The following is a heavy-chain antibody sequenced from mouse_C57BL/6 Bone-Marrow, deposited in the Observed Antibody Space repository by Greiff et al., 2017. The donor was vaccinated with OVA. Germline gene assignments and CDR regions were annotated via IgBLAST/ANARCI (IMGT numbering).Heavy chain of an antibody. Sequence: QVQLKESGAELVRPGASVTLSCKASGYTFTDYEMHWVKQTPVHGLEWIGAIAPETGGTAYNQKFKGKAILTADKSSSTAYMELRSLTSEYSAVSYCTRWGPDYWGQGTTLTVSS. J-gene: IGHJ2*01. D-gene: IGHD3-3*01. CDR1: GYTFTDYE. V-gene: IGHV1-15*01. CDR2: IAPETGGT. CDR3: TRWGPDY.